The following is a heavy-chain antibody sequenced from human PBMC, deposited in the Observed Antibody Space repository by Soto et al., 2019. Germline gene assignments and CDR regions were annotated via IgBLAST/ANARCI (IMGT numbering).Heavy chain of an antibody. CDR3: ARDRNPGSYHVRGFTGGNPIPTHRHCGGDCGGWFDP. Sequence: EVQLVESGGGLVKPGGSLRLSCAASGFTFSSYSMNWVRQAPGKGLEWVSSISSSSSYIYYADSWKGRFTISRDNAKNSLYLQMNSLRAEDTAVYYCARDRNPGSYHVRGFTGGNPIPTHRHCGGDCGGWFDPWGQGTLVTVSS. J-gene: IGHJ5*02. CDR1: GFTFSSYS. D-gene: IGHD2-21*02. V-gene: IGHV3-21*01. CDR2: ISSSSSYI.